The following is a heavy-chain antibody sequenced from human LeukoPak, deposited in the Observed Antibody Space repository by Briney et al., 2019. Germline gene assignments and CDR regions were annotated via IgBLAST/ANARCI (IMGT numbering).Heavy chain of an antibody. CDR1: GGSISSSSYY. V-gene: IGHV4-39*01. CDR2: IYYSGST. CDR3: ATWDYDILTGYLSRDY. Sequence: SETLSLTCTVSGGSISSSSYYWGWIRQPPGKGLEWIGSIYYSGSTYYNPSLKSRVTISVDTSKNQFSLKLSSVTAADTAVYYCATWDYDILTGYLSRDYWGQGTLVTVSS. D-gene: IGHD3-9*01. J-gene: IGHJ4*02.